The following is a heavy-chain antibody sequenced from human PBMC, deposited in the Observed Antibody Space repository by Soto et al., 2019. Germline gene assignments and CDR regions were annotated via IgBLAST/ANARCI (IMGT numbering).Heavy chain of an antibody. CDR1: GFTFSNYW. J-gene: IGHJ4*02. V-gene: IGHV3-74*01. CDR3: VRDSHGDY. CDR2: IDHDGPT. Sequence: EVQLVDSGGGLVQPGGSLRLSCAGSGFTFSNYWMHWVRQAPGKGLEWVSRIDHDGPTDYADSVRGRFTISRDNAENKLYLQMNSLRPEDTAVYYCVRDSHGDYWGQGNLVTVSS.